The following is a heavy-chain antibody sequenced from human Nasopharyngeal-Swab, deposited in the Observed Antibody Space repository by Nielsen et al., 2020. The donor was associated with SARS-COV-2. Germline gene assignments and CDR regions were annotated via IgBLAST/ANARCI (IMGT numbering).Heavy chain of an antibody. J-gene: IGHJ4*02. V-gene: IGHV2-5*01. D-gene: IGHD6-6*01. Sequence: SGPTLVKPTQTLTLTCTFSGFSLSTSGVGVGWIRQPPGKALEWLALIYWNDDKRYSPSLKSRLTITKDTSKNQVVLTMTNMDPVDTATYYCAHGATIAARQCYFDYWGQGTLVTVSS. CDR3: AHGATIAARQCYFDY. CDR1: GFSLSTSGVG. CDR2: IYWNDDK.